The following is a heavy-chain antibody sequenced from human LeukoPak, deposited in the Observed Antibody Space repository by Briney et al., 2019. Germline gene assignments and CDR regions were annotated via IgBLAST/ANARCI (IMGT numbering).Heavy chain of an antibody. J-gene: IGHJ4*02. D-gene: IGHD6-19*01. CDR1: DGSFSGYY. CDR3: ARGRSSSGWYPNPNVDY. Sequence: SETLSLTCAVYDGSFSGYYWSWIRQPPGKGLEWIGEINHSGRPNYNASLKSRVTISEDTSKNQFSLKLSSVTAADTAVYYCARGRSSSGWYPNPNVDYWGQGTLVTVSS. V-gene: IGHV4-34*01. CDR2: INHSGRP.